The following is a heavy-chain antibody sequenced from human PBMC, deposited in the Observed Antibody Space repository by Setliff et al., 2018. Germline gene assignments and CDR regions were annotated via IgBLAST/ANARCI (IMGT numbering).Heavy chain of an antibody. D-gene: IGHD3-3*01. Sequence: GGSLRLSCAASGFTFSSSAMHWVRQAPGKGLEWVAVISYDGINNYYADSVKGRFTISRDNSKNTLYLQMNSLRPEDTAVYYCARDSKALYFNFWSGCPDYWGQGTLVTVSS. CDR2: ISYDGINN. CDR1: GFTFSSSA. J-gene: IGHJ4*02. V-gene: IGHV3-30*01. CDR3: ARDSKALYFNFWSGCPDY.